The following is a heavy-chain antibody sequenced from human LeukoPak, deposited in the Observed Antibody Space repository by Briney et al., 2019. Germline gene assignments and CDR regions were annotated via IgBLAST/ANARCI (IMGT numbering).Heavy chain of an antibody. CDR2: INHSGST. D-gene: IGHD5-18*01. J-gene: IGHJ4*02. CDR1: GGSFSGYY. CDR3: ARSRWIQLWANFDY. V-gene: IGHV4-34*01. Sequence: SETLSLTCAVYGGSFSGYYWSWIRQPPGKGLEWIGEINHSGSTNYNPSLKSRVTISVDTSKNQLSLKLSSVTAADTAVYYCARSRWIQLWANFDYWGQGTLVTVSS.